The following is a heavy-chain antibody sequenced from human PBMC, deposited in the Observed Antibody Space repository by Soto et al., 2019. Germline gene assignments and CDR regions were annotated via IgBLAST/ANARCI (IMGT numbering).Heavy chain of an antibody. D-gene: IGHD3-10*01. J-gene: IGHJ6*02. V-gene: IGHV3-48*02. Sequence: PGGSLRLSCAASGFTFSSYSMNWVRQAPGKGLEWVSYISSSSSTIYYADSVKGRFTISRDNAKNSLYLQMNSLRDEDTAVYYCAREELWFGELLPYYYYGMDVWGQGTT. CDR1: GFTFSSYS. CDR2: ISSSSSTI. CDR3: AREELWFGELLPYYYYGMDV.